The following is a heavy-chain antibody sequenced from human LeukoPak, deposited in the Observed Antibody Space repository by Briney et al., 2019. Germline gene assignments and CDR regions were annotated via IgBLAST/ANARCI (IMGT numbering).Heavy chain of an antibody. J-gene: IGHJ4*02. CDR2: IDANNGDT. CDR1: GYTFRGNY. Sequence: ASVRISCKASGYTFRGNYIHWLRQAPGQGLEWMGWIDANNGDTKSAQKFQGRVTMSRDTSISTAYMDLSSLSPDDAAVYYCARDPSSVTLYFFDYWGQGTLVTVSS. CDR3: ARDPSSVTLYFFDY. V-gene: IGHV1-2*02. D-gene: IGHD4-11*01.